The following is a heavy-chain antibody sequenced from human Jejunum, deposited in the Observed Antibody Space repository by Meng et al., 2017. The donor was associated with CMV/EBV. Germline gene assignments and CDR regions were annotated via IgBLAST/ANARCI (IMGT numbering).Heavy chain of an antibody. CDR3: ARGTTGGWLQSGPYFDY. Sequence: QVQLQQWGAGLLRPSXXLSLTXPVYGGSFSGYQWSWIRQPPGKGLEWIGEINHGGSTNYNPSLKSRVTISVDTTKNQFSLKLSSVTAADTALYYCARGTTGGWLQSGPYFDYWGQATMVTVSS. J-gene: IGHJ4*02. D-gene: IGHD5-24*01. V-gene: IGHV4-34*01. CDR2: INHGGST. CDR1: GGSFSGYQ.